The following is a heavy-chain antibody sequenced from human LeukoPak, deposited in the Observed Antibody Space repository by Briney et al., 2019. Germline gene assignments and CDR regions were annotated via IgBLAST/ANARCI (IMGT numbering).Heavy chain of an antibody. Sequence: GGSLRLSCAASGFTVTNAWMTWVRQAPGKGLEWVGRIKSKSDGGTTDYAAPVKGRFTISRDDSKNTLHMQMNSLKTEDKAVYYCATGWSYLNYWGQGTLVTVSS. J-gene: IGHJ4*02. D-gene: IGHD3-3*01. CDR3: ATGWSYLNY. V-gene: IGHV3-15*01. CDR2: IKSKSDGGTT. CDR1: GFTVTNAW.